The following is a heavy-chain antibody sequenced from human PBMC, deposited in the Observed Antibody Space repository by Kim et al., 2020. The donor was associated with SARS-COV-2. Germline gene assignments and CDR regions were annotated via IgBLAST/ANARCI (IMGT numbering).Heavy chain of an antibody. CDR1: GGSISSGDYY. Sequence: SETLSLTCTVSGGSISSGDYYWSWIRQPPGKGLEWIGYIYYSGSTYYNPSLKSRVTISVDTSKNQFSLKLSSVTAADTAVYYCARVAVVDDGDDYYYYIVVWGAGATVTLSS. D-gene: IGHD4-17*01. CDR2: IYYSGST. J-gene: IGHJ6*03. CDR3: ARVAVVDDGDDYYYYIVV. V-gene: IGHV4-30-4*01.